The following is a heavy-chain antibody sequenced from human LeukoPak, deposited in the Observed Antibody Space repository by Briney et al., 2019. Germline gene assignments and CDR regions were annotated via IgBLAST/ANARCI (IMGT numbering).Heavy chain of an antibody. Sequence: SETLSLTCTVSGGSISSYYWSWIRQPAGKGLEWIGRIYTSGSTNYNPSLKSRVTMSVDTSKNQFSLKLSSLTAADTAVDYCARVGSSSWYGGGNWFDPWGQGTLVTVSS. CDR2: IYTSGST. J-gene: IGHJ5*02. V-gene: IGHV4-4*07. CDR1: GGSISSYY. D-gene: IGHD6-13*01. CDR3: ARVGSSSWYGGGNWFDP.